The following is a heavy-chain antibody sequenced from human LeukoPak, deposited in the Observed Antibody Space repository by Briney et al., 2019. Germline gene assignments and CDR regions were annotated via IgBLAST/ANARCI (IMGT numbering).Heavy chain of an antibody. CDR1: GFTFRSFW. D-gene: IGHD3-22*01. Sequence: GESLRLSCAASGFTFRSFWMAWVRLAPGKGLEWVANIKYDGRVKYYVDSVKGRFTISRDNARNSIYLQMNSLRVDDTAVYYCARDRYSDTSRIPFDYWGQGILVTVPS. V-gene: IGHV3-7*01. J-gene: IGHJ4*02. CDR2: IKYDGRVK. CDR3: ARDRYSDTSRIPFDY.